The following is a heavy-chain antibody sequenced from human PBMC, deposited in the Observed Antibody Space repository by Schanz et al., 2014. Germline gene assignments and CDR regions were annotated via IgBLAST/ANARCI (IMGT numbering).Heavy chain of an antibody. D-gene: IGHD3-16*02. CDR2: ISYDENNK. CDR3: GTDYRQGSRGACDS. CDR1: GFMFSSYG. Sequence: QVQLVESGGGVIQPGRSLRLSCAASGFMFSSYGLHWVRQAPGKGLEWVAVISYDENNKFYSDSMKGRFAISRETSKNTLYRQMNSLRAEETAVDYCGTDYRQGSRGACDSWGQGTLVTVSS. V-gene: IGHV3-30*03. J-gene: IGHJ4*02.